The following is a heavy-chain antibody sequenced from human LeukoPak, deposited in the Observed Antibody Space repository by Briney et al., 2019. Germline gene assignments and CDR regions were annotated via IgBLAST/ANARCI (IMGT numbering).Heavy chain of an antibody. D-gene: IGHD5-18*01. CDR2: INSDGSST. J-gene: IGHJ4*02. CDR1: GFTFSSYW. CDR3: TRDGGYSNGLDFDS. V-gene: IGHV3-74*01. Sequence: SGGSLRLSCAASGFTFSSYWMHWVRQAPGKGLVWVSRINSDGSSTSYADSVKGRFTISRDNVKNTLYLQMSSLRAEDTAVYYCTRDGGYSNGLDFDSWGQGTLVTVSS.